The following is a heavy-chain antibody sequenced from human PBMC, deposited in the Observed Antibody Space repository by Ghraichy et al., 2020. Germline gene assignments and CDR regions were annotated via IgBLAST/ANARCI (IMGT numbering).Heavy chain of an antibody. D-gene: IGHD5-24*01. J-gene: IGHJ5*02. CDR3: ARQLPRDGYNSRLKSKRGWFDP. V-gene: IGHV4-34*01. CDR1: GGSFSGYY. CDR2: INHSGST. Sequence: SETLSLTCAVYGGSFSGYYWSWIRQPPGKGLEWIGEINHSGSTNYNPSLKSRVTISVDTSKNQFSLKLSSVTAADTAVYYCARQLPRDGYNSRLKSKRGWFDPWGQGTLVTVSS.